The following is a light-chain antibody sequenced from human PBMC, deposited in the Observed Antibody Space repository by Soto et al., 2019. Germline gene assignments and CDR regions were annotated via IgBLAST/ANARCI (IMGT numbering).Light chain of an antibody. V-gene: IGKV1-39*01. J-gene: IGKJ2*01. Sequence: DIQMTQSPSSLSASVGDRVTITCRASQSISSYLNWYQHKPGKAPKLLIYAASSLQSGVPSRFSGSGSGTDFTLPISSLQPEDFATYYCQQSYSTPPMYTFGQGTKLDIK. CDR1: QSISSY. CDR2: AAS. CDR3: QQSYSTPPMYT.